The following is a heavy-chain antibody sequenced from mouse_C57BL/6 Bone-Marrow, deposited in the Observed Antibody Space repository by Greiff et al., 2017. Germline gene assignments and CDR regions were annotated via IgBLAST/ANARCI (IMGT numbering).Heavy chain of an antibody. CDR1: GYTFTNYW. V-gene: IGHV1-63*01. D-gene: IGHD3-1*01. J-gene: IGHJ1*03. Sequence: VQVVESGAELVRPGTSVKMSCKASGYTFTNYWIGWAKQRPGHGLEWIGDIYPGGGYTNYNEKFKGKATLTADKSSSTAYMQFSSLTSEDSAIYYCARGGLPWYFDVWGTGTTVTVSS. CDR3: ARGGLPWYFDV. CDR2: IYPGGGYT.